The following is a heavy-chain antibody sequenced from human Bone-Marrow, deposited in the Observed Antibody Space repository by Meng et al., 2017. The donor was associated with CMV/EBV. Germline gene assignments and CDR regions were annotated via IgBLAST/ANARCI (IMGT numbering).Heavy chain of an antibody. D-gene: IGHD1-7*01. CDR3: ARTYKWHYVLNWFDP. J-gene: IGHJ5*02. CDR1: GGSISSSSYY. CDR2: IHYSGST. Sequence: SETLALTCTVSGGSISSSSYYWGWIRQPPGKGLEWIGSIHYSGSTYYNPSLKSRVTISVDTSKNQFSLKLSSVTAADPDVYYCARTYKWHYVLNWFDPWGQGTLVAVSS. V-gene: IGHV4-39*07.